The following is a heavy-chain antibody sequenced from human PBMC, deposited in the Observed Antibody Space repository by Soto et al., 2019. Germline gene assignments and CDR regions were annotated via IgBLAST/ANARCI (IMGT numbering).Heavy chain of an antibody. V-gene: IGHV3-21*01. CDR3: AREDSIIIPAVSDF. CDR1: GLPFNNYG. D-gene: IGHD2-2*01. J-gene: IGHJ4*02. Sequence: GGSLRLSCTVSGLPFNNYGINWVRQAPGKGLEWVSSVSKSDYTYYSDSVQGRFTISRDNAKNSVSLQMNTLRVEDTAVYYCAREDSIIIPAVSDFWGQGTLVTVSS. CDR2: VSKSDYT.